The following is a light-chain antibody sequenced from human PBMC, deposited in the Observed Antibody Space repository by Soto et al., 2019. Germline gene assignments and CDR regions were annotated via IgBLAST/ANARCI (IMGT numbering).Light chain of an antibody. CDR2: DVS. Sequence: EIVMTQSPATLSVSPGERATLSCSASQSGNNNLAWYQQKPGQAPRLLIYDVSTRATCFPARFSCSGSGTEFTLTISSLQSEDVSVYYCLPYDQWYPFGQGTKLEIK. V-gene: IGKV3-15*01. CDR3: LPYDQWYP. J-gene: IGKJ2*01. CDR1: QSGNNN.